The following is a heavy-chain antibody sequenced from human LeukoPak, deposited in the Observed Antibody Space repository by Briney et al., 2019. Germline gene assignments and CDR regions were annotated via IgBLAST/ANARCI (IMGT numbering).Heavy chain of an antibody. D-gene: IGHD5-12*01. J-gene: IGHJ6*03. CDR2: INHSGST. V-gene: IGHV4-34*01. Sequence: PSETLSLTCAVYGGSFSGYYWSWIRQPPGKGLEWIGEINHSGSTNYNPSLKSRVTISVDTSKNQFSLKLSSVTAADTAVYYCARVVATSIYYYYYYMDVWGKGTTVTVSS. CDR3: ARVVATSIYYYYYYMDV. CDR1: GGSFSGYY.